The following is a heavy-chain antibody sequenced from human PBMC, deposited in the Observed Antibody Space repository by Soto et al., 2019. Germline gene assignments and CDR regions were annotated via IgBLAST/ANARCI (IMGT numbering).Heavy chain of an antibody. Sequence: ASVKVSCKVSGYTLTELSIHWVRQAPGQGLEWMGWINPKSGGTDYAQKFQGWVTMTRDTSISTAYMELSRLRSDDTAVYYCARDRYDILTGYFYGMDVWGQGTTVTVSS. J-gene: IGHJ6*02. CDR1: GYTLTELS. CDR3: ARDRYDILTGYFYGMDV. CDR2: INPKSGGT. D-gene: IGHD3-9*01. V-gene: IGHV1-2*04.